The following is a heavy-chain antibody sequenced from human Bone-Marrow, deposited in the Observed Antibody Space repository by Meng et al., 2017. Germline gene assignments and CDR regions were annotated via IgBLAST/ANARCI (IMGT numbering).Heavy chain of an antibody. CDR1: GFTFSSYS. V-gene: IGHV3-21*01. J-gene: IGHJ4*02. Sequence: GESLKISCAASGFTFSSYSMNWVRQAPGKGLEWVSSISSSSSYIYYADSVKGRFTISRDNAKNSLYLQMNSLRAEDTAVYYCATSWYSGSPGDYWGQGTLVTVSS. D-gene: IGHD1-26*01. CDR2: ISSSSSYI. CDR3: ATSWYSGSPGDY.